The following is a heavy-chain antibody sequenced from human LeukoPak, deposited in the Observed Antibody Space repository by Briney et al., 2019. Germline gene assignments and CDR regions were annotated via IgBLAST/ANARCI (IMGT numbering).Heavy chain of an antibody. V-gene: IGHV1-8*03. CDR3: ARGDPSNYDFWSGYYRTGWFDP. CDR2: MNPNSGNT. D-gene: IGHD3-3*01. Sequence: ASVKVSCKASGYTFTSYDINWVRQATGQGREWMGWMNPNSGNTGYAQKFQGRVTITRNTSISTAYMELSSLRSEDTTVYYCARGDPSNYDFWSGYYRTGWFDPWGQGTLVTVSS. CDR1: GYTFTSYD. J-gene: IGHJ5*02.